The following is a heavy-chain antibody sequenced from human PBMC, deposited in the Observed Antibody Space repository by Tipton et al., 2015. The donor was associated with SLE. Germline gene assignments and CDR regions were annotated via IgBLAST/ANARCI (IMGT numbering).Heavy chain of an antibody. V-gene: IGHV4-34*01. CDR2: INHSGST. Sequence: TLSLTCAVYGGSFSGYYWSWIRQPPGKGLEWIGEINHSGSTNYNPSLKSRVTISVATSKNQFSLKLSSVTAADTAVYYCAREPVCYYYYMDVWGKGTTVTVSS. CDR3: AREPVCYYYYMDV. J-gene: IGHJ6*03. CDR1: GGSFSGYY.